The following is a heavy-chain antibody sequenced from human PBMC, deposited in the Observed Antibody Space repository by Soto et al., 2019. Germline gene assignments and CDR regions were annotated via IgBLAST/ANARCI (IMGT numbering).Heavy chain of an antibody. CDR3: ARGGNPNLYYYYGMDV. V-gene: IGHV3-23*01. Sequence: GGSLRLSCAASGFTFSSYAMSWVRQAPGKGLEWVSAISGSGGSTYYADSVKGRSTISRDNSKNTLYLQMNSLRAEDTAVYYCARGGNPNLYYYYGMDVWGQGTTVTVSS. CDR1: GFTFSSYA. J-gene: IGHJ6*02. D-gene: IGHD2-15*01. CDR2: ISGSGGST.